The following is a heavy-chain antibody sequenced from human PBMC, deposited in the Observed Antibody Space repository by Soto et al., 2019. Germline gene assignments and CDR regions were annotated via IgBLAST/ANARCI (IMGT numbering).Heavy chain of an antibody. CDR1: GFTFSSYW. J-gene: IGHJ4*02. Sequence: GGSLRLSCAASGFTFSSYWMSWVRQAPGKGLEWVANIKQDGSEKYYVDSVKGRFTISRDNAKNSLYLQMNSLRAEDTAVYYCARVSSSWYAGGSYFDYWGQGTLVTVSS. V-gene: IGHV3-7*01. CDR3: ARVSSSWYAGGSYFDY. D-gene: IGHD6-13*01. CDR2: IKQDGSEK.